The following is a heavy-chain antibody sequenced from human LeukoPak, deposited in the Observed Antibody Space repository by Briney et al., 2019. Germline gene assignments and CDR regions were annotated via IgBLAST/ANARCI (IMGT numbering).Heavy chain of an antibody. CDR1: GGSINTTY. CDR2: VHYSGST. Sequence: SETLSLTCSVSGGSINTTYWSWIRQPPGKGLEWIGNVHYSGSTNYYSSLKSRVSISVDMSKNQLSLKLNSVTAADTAVYYCVRSYNYGPFVWGQGTTVTVSS. CDR3: VRSYNYGPFV. V-gene: IGHV4-59*12. D-gene: IGHD5-24*01. J-gene: IGHJ6*02.